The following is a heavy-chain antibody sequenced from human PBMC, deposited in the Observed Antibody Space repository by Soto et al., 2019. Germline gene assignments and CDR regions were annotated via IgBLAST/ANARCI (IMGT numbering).Heavy chain of an antibody. CDR3: ASSDCTSTSCYVVWFDP. D-gene: IGHD2-2*01. CDR1: GFSFSNYG. V-gene: IGHV3-21*01. Sequence: EVQLVESGGGLVKPGGSLRLSCAASGFSFSNYGMNWVRQAPGKGLEWVSSISSSSSYISYADSVKGRFTISRDNAKNSGYLQMNSLRDEATAVYYCASSDCTSTSCYVVWFDPWGQGTLVTVSS. CDR2: ISSSSSYI. J-gene: IGHJ5*02.